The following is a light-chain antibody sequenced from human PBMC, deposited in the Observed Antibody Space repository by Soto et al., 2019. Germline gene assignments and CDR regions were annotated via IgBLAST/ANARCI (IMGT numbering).Light chain of an antibody. CDR3: GSYTSSNTFRL. J-gene: IGLJ2*01. V-gene: IGLV2-14*01. CDR2: DVN. CDR1: SSDVGGYNY. Sequence: QSALTQTASVSGSPGPPITISCTGTSSDVGGYNYVSWYQQHPGKAPKLLIYDVNSRPSGVSDRFSGSKSGNTASLTISGLRAEDEADYYCGSYTSSNTFRLFGGGTQLT.